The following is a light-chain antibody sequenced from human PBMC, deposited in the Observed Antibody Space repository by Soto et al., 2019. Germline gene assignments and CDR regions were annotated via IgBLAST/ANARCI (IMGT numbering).Light chain of an antibody. J-gene: IGLJ2*01. Sequence: QSALTQPASVSGSPGQSITISCTGTRSDVGSYNLVSWYQQHPGKAPKLMIYEGSKRPSGVSNRFSGSKSGNTASLTISGLQAEDEADYYCCSYVGSSTYVVFGGGTKLTVL. CDR2: EGS. CDR3: CSYVGSSTYVV. V-gene: IGLV2-23*01. CDR1: RSDVGSYNL.